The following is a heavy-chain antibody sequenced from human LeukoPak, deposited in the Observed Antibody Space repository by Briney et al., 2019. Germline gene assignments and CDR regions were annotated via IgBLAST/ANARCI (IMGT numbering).Heavy chain of an antibody. Sequence: ASVKVSCKASGGTFSSYAISWVRQAPGEGLEWLGGIIPVLGAAHSAQSFQGRVTITADESTSTAYMEMSSLRSEDTAVYYCAMYVWGSVRRWRNWFDPWGQGTLVTVSS. CDR3: AMYVWGSVRRWRNWFDP. D-gene: IGHD3-16*01. CDR1: GGTFSSYA. V-gene: IGHV1-69*13. J-gene: IGHJ5*02. CDR2: IIPVLGAA.